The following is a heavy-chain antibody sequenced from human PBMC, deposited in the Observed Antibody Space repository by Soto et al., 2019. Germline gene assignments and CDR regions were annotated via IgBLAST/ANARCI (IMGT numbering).Heavy chain of an antibody. CDR2: ISAYNGNT. V-gene: IGHV1-18*01. Sequence: GASVKVSCKASGYTFTSSGISWVRQAPGQGLEWMGWISAYNGNTNYAQKLQGRVTMTTDTSTSTAYMELRSLRSDDTAVYYCARGGSITIFGVALNWFDPWGQGTLVTVSS. CDR3: ARGGSITIFGVALNWFDP. J-gene: IGHJ5*02. CDR1: GYTFTSSG. D-gene: IGHD3-3*01.